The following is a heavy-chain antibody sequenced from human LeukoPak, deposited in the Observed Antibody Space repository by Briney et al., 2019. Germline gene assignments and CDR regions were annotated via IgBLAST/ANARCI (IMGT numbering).Heavy chain of an antibody. J-gene: IGHJ3*02. V-gene: IGHV4-30-4*01. D-gene: IGHD5-18*01. Sequence: SETLSLTCTVSGGSISSGDDYWSWIRQPPGMGLECIGYMYYGGSPYYNPSLRSRVTISVDTSKNQFSLKLSSVTAADTAVYFCARAYSYEDGDAFDIWGQGTVVTVSS. CDR3: ARAYSYEDGDAFDI. CDR1: GGSISSGDDY. CDR2: MYYGGSP.